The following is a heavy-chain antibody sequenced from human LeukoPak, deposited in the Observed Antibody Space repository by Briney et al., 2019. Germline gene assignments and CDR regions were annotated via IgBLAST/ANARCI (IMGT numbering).Heavy chain of an antibody. CDR3: ARDFCSSTSCYGQVYY. D-gene: IGHD2-2*01. Sequence: ASVKVSCKASGGTFSSYAISWVRQAPGQGLEWMRGIIPIFGTANYAQKFQGRVTITADESTSTAYMELSSLRSEDTAVYYCARDFCSSTSCYGQVYYWGQGTLVTVSS. V-gene: IGHV1-69*13. J-gene: IGHJ4*02. CDR2: IIPIFGTA. CDR1: GGTFSSYA.